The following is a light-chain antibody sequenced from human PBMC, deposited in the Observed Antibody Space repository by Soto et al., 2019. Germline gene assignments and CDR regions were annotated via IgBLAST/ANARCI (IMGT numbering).Light chain of an antibody. Sequence: EIVVTKSPCTLSLSPGERATLSCRASQSVSSSYLAWYQQKPGQAPRPLIYAASRRATGIPDRFSGSGSGTDFTLSISGLEPEDFAVYYCQQYGSTPRTFGQGTKVDIK. CDR1: QSVSSSY. J-gene: IGKJ1*01. V-gene: IGKV3-20*01. CDR2: AAS. CDR3: QQYGSTPRT.